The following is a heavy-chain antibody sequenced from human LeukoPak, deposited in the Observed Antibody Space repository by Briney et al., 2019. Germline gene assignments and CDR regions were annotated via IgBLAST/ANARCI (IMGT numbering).Heavy chain of an antibody. V-gene: IGHV4-39*07. CDR3: ARVYYDFWSGPVDY. CDR1: GGSISSSSYY. J-gene: IGHJ4*02. Sequence: SETLSLTCTVSGGSISSSSYYWSWIRQPPGKGLEWIGETNHSGSTNYNPSLKSRVTISVDTSKNQFSLKLSSVTAADTAVYYCARVYYDFWSGPVDYWGQGTLVTVSS. D-gene: IGHD3-3*01. CDR2: TNHSGST.